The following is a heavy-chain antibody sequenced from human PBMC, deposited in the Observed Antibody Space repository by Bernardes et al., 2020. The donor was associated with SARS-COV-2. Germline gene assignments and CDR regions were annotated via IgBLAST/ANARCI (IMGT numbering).Heavy chain of an antibody. J-gene: IGHJ6*02. Sequence: ASVKVSCKASGYTFTSYGISWVRQAPGQGLEWMGWISAYNCNTNYAQKLQGRVTMTTDTSTSTAYMELRSLRSDDTAVYYCARDLCSSTSCYSYYYYGMDVWGQGTTVTVS. V-gene: IGHV1-18*01. CDR1: GYTFTSYG. CDR3: ARDLCSSTSCYSYYYYGMDV. D-gene: IGHD2-2*01. CDR2: ISAYNCNT.